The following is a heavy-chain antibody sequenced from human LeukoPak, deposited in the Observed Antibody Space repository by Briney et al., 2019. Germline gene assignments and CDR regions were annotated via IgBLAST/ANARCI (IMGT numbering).Heavy chain of an antibody. CDR2: ISGSGGST. J-gene: IGHJ6*03. Sequence: GGSLRLSCAASGFTFSNYGMRWVRQAPGKGLEWVSAISGSGGSTYYADSVKGRFTISRDNSKNTLYLQMNSLRAEDTAVYYCAKDVTTFYYYYMDVWGKGTTVTVSS. V-gene: IGHV3-23*01. CDR1: GFTFSNYG. CDR3: AKDVTTFYYYYMDV. D-gene: IGHD4-11*01.